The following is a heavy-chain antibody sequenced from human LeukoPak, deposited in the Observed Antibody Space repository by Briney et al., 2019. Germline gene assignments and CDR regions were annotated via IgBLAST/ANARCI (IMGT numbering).Heavy chain of an antibody. D-gene: IGHD3-22*01. J-gene: IGHJ4*02. Sequence: SVKVSCKASGGTFSSYAISWVRQAPGQGLEWMGGIIPIFGTANYAQKFQGRVTITADESTSTAYMELSSLRSEDTAVYYCASGQINSYYYDGSGYYPTLDYWGQGTLVTVSS. V-gene: IGHV1-69*13. CDR3: ASGQINSYYYDGSGYYPTLDY. CDR1: GGTFSSYA. CDR2: IIPIFGTA.